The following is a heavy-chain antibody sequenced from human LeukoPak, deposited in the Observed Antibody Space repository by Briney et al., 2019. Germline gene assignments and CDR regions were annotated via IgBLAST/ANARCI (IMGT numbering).Heavy chain of an antibody. V-gene: IGHV3-21*01. CDR1: GFTFSSYS. CDR2: ISSSSSYI. D-gene: IGHD3-3*01. J-gene: IGHJ6*04. CDR3: ARDITIFGGNV. Sequence: PGGSLRLSCAASGFTFSSYSMNWVRRAPGKGLEWVSSISSSSSYIYYADSVKGRFTISRDNAKNSLYLQMNSLRAEDTAVYYCARDITIFGGNVWGKGTTVTVSS.